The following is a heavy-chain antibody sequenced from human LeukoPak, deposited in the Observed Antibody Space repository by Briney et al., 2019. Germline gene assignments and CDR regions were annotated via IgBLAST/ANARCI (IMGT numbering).Heavy chain of an antibody. CDR2: IYHSGST. Sequence: SETLSLTCTVYGGSISSYYWSWIRQPPGKGLEWIGEIYHSGSTNYNPSLKSRVSISVDKSKNQFSLKLSSVTAADTAVYYCARDWETGWFDPWGQGTLVTVSS. J-gene: IGHJ5*02. CDR3: ARDWETGWFDP. V-gene: IGHV4-59*12. D-gene: IGHD3-9*01. CDR1: GGSISSYY.